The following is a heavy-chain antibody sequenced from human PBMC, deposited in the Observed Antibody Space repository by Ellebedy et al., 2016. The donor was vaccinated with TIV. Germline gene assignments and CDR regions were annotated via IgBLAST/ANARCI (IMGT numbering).Heavy chain of an antibody. J-gene: IGHJ3*02. Sequence: GESLKISCKGFGYSFTNYWIVWVRQMPGKVLEWMGVISPAYSHLRSSPSFHGQVTISADKSISTAYLQWISLKASDIAMYYCASQSQGGGESGVFDIWGQGTLLTVSS. CDR3: ASQSQGGGESGVFDI. CDR2: ISPAYSHL. V-gene: IGHV5-51*01. CDR1: GYSFTNYW. D-gene: IGHD3-16*01.